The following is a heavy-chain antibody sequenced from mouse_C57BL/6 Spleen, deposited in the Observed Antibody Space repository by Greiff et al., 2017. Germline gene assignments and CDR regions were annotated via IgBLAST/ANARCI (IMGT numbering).Heavy chain of an antibody. J-gene: IGHJ4*01. CDR3: ASGADYAMDY. CDR1: GYTFTSYW. CDR2: IDPSDSET. Sequence: QVQLQQPGAELVRPGSSVKLSCKASGYTFTSYWMHWVKQRPIQGLEWIGNIDPSDSETHYNQKFKDKATLTVDKSSSTAYMQLSSLTSEDTAVYYCASGADYAMDYWGQGTSGTVSS. D-gene: IGHD4-1*01. V-gene: IGHV1-52*01.